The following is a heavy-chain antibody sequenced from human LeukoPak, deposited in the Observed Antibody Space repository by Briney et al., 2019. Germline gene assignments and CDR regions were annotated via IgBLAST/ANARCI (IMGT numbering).Heavy chain of an antibody. CDR2: IYYSGST. V-gene: IGHV4-31*03. D-gene: IGHD3-9*01. CDR1: GGSINSGGYY. CDR3: ARADGRYDILTGYYTSAFDI. J-gene: IGHJ3*02. Sequence: SETLSLTCTVSGGSINSGGYYWSWIRQHPGKGLEWIGYIYYSGSTYYNPSLKSRVTISVDTSNNQFSLKLSSVTAADTAVYYCARADGRYDILTGYYTSAFDIWGQGTMVTVSS.